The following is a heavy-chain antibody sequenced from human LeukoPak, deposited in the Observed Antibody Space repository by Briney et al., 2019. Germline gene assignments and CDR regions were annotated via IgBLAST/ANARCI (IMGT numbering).Heavy chain of an antibody. CDR3: ARDAGTAASDY. Sequence: GGFLRLSCAASGFTFSGHNMNWVRRAPGKGLEWLSYISSSSSTIYYADSVKGRITISRDNAKNTLYLQMTSLSAEDTAVYYCARDAGTAASDYWGRGTLVTVSS. CDR2: ISSSSSTI. D-gene: IGHD6-13*01. V-gene: IGHV3-48*04. CDR1: GFTFSGHN. J-gene: IGHJ4*02.